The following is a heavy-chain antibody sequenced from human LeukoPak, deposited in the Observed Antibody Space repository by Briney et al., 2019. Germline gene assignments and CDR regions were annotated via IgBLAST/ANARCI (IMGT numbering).Heavy chain of an antibody. CDR1: GVSMSGYY. CDR3: ARGNYYGSASRGGFDY. D-gene: IGHD3-10*01. V-gene: IGHV4-4*07. CDR2: FNTRGIT. J-gene: IGHJ4*02. Sequence: SETLSLTCSVSGVSMSGYYWSWIRQPAGKGLEWIGRFNTRGITTYNSSLKTRVIISLDNSKNQFYLTLTSVTAADTAVYYCARGNYYGSASRGGFDYRGQGILVTVSA.